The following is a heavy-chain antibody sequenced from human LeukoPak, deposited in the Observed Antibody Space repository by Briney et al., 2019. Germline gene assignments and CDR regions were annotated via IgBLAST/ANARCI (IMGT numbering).Heavy chain of an antibody. V-gene: IGHV4-30-4*01. CDR1: GGSISSGDYY. CDR2: IYYSGST. Sequence: SETLSLTCTVSGGSISSGDYYWSWIRQPPGKGLEWIGYIYYSGSTYYNPSLKSRVTISVDTSKNQFSLKLSSVTAADTAVYYCARGQWLAQLRVFDYWGQGTLVTVSS. J-gene: IGHJ4*02. CDR3: ARGQWLAQLRVFDY. D-gene: IGHD6-19*01.